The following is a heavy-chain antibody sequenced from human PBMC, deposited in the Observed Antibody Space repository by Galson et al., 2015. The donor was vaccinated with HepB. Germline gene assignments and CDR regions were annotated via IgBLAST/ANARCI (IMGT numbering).Heavy chain of an antibody. Sequence: ETLSLTCTVSGGSISSYYWSWIRQPPGKGLEWIGYIYYSGSTNYNPSLKSRVTISVDTSKNQFSLKLSSVTAADTAVYYCARLTYYYDSSGYYYGGEFDYWGQGTLVTVSS. D-gene: IGHD3-22*01. CDR2: IYYSGST. CDR1: GGSISSYY. V-gene: IGHV4-59*08. J-gene: IGHJ4*02. CDR3: ARLTYYYDSSGYYYGGEFDY.